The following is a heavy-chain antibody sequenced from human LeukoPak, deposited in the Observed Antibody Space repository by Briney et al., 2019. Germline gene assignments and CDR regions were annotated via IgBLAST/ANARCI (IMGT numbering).Heavy chain of an antibody. D-gene: IGHD6-19*01. CDR3: ARERNQWLVPYYYYMDV. CDR2: IYYSGST. Sequence: SETLSLTCTVSGGSISSSSYYWGWIRQPPGKGLEWIGSIYYSGSTYYNPSLKSRVTISVDTSKNQFSLKLSSVTAADTAVYYCARERNQWLVPYYYYMDVWGKGTTVTVSS. J-gene: IGHJ6*03. CDR1: GGSISSSSYY. V-gene: IGHV4-39*07.